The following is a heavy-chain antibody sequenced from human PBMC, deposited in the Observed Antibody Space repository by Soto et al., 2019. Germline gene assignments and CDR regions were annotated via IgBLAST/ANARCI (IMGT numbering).Heavy chain of an antibody. CDR2: ISYDGSNK. J-gene: IGHJ4*02. V-gene: IGHV3-30-3*01. D-gene: IGHD3-10*01. Sequence: PGGSLRLSCAASGFTFSSYAMHWVRQAPGKGLEWVAVISYDGSNKYYADSVKGRFTISRDNSKNTLYLQMNSLRAEDTAVYYCARDGGSGSYPIYYFDYWGQGTLVTSPQ. CDR1: GFTFSSYA. CDR3: ARDGGSGSYPIYYFDY.